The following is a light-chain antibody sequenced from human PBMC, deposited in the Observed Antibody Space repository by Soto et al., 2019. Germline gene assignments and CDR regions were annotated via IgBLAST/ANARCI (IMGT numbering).Light chain of an antibody. V-gene: IGKV3-20*01. CDR1: QSVSSSY. Sequence: EIVLTQSPGTLSLSPGERVTLSCRASQSVSSSYLAWYQQKPGQAPRLLIYGASDRAAGIPDRFSGSGSGTDFTLTISRLEPEDFAVYYCQQYASPITFGQGTRLEIK. CDR3: QQYASPIT. CDR2: GAS. J-gene: IGKJ5*01.